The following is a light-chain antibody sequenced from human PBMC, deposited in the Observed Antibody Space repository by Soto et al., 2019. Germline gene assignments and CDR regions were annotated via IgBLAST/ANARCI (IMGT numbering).Light chain of an antibody. CDR1: SSDVGGYNY. CDR3: SSHTSSGTLV. Sequence: QSALTQPASVSGSPGQSITISCTGTSSDVGGYNYVSWYQQHPGKAPKLMIYDVSNRPSGVSNRFSGSKSGNTASLTISGLQAEDEAYYYCSSHTSSGTLVFGGGTKLTVL. J-gene: IGLJ2*01. V-gene: IGLV2-14*01. CDR2: DVS.